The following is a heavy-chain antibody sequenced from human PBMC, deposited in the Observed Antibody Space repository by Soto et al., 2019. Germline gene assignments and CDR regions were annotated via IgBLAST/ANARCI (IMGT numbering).Heavy chain of an antibody. CDR3: ARRFGDASSASGFDF. J-gene: IGHJ4*02. D-gene: IGHD2-21*02. V-gene: IGHV1-18*01. CDR2: ISGYRGRR. Sequence: QVQLVQSGAEVQRPGASVKVSCKTFGYTFSSYSISWVRQAPGQGLEWMGWISGYRGRRDHAQKFQDRVTVTTDTSTSTAYMELRSLTYADTAVYYCARRFGDASSASGFDFWGQGTLVTVSS. CDR1: GYTFSSYS.